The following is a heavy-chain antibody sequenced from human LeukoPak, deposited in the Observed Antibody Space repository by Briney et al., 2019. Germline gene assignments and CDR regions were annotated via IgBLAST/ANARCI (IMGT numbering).Heavy chain of an antibody. V-gene: IGHV3-21*01. CDR3: ARDFYDSSGYSNFDY. J-gene: IGHJ4*02. CDR2: ISSSSSYI. Sequence: PGGSLRLSCAASGFTFSSYSMNWVRQAPGKGLEWVSSISSSSSYIYYADSVRGRFTISRDNAKNSLYLQMNSLRAEDTAVYYCARDFYDSSGYSNFDYWGQGTLVTVSS. CDR1: GFTFSSYS. D-gene: IGHD3-22*01.